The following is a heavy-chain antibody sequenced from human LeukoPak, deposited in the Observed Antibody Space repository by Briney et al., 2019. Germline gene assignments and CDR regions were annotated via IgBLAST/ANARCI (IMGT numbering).Heavy chain of an antibody. CDR2: ISSSSYI. CDR1: GFMFRYS. CDR3: GKDWYNPSQGNGYMTFDY. Sequence: GGSLRLSCAASGFMFRYSMNWVRQAPGKGLEWVSSISSSSYIYYADSVKGRFTISRDNARNSLFLQMNSLRAEDTAVYYCGKDWYNPSQGNGYMTFDYWGQGTLVTVSS. V-gene: IGHV3-21*01. D-gene: IGHD3-22*01. J-gene: IGHJ4*02.